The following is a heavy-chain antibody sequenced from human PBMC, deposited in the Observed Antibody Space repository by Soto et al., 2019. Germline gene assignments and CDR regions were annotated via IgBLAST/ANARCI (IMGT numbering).Heavy chain of an antibody. D-gene: IGHD2-2*02. Sequence: LRLACAASGFNFRNYAMNWVRQAPGKGLEWVSAISNGGTNTYYADSVKGRFTTSRDNSKSTLYLRMNSLRAEDTAVYYCAKDRVLPAGIRCAFDFWGPGALVTVFS. CDR1: GFNFRNYA. V-gene: IGHV3-23*01. CDR2: ISNGGTNT. CDR3: AKDRVLPAGIRCAFDF. J-gene: IGHJ4*02.